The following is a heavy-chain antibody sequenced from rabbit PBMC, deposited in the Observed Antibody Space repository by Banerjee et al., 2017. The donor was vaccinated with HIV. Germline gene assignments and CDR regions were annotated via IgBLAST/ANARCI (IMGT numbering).Heavy chain of an antibody. CDR2: IDAVSSDST. CDR1: GFSFSSYYY. Sequence: QEQLEESGGGLVQPEASLTLTCTTSGFSFSSYYYMCWVRQAPGKGLEWIGCIDAVSSDSTYYATWVNGRFTISKTSSTTVTLQMTSLTAADTATYFCGRDRDGDAGYGSLALWGQGTLSPS. CDR3: GRDRDGDAGYGSLAL. D-gene: IGHD6-1*01. J-gene: IGHJ3*01. V-gene: IGHV1S45*01.